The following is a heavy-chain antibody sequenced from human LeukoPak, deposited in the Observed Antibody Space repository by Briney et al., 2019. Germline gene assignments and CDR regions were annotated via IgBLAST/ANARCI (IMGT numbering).Heavy chain of an antibody. CDR1: GGSISSYY. Sequence: SETLSLTCTVSGGSISSYYWSWIRQPPGKGLEWIGYIYYSGSTNYNPSLKSRVTISVDTSKNQFSLKLSSVTAADTAVYYCARHGSYCSGGSCYSDYWGQGTLVTVSS. CDR3: ARHGSYCSGGSCYSDY. CDR2: IYYSGST. J-gene: IGHJ4*02. V-gene: IGHV4-59*08. D-gene: IGHD2-15*01.